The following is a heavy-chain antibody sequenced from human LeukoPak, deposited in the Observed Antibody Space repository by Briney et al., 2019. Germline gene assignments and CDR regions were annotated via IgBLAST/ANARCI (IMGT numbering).Heavy chain of an antibody. Sequence: PGGSLRLSCAASGFTSSSYAMHWARQAPGKGLEYVSAISSNGGSTYYANSVKGRFTISRDNSKNTLYLQMGSLRAEDMAVYYCARGASDSSGYYYFDYWGQGTLVTVSS. J-gene: IGHJ4*02. V-gene: IGHV3-64*01. D-gene: IGHD3-22*01. CDR2: ISSNGGST. CDR1: GFTSSSYA. CDR3: ARGASDSSGYYYFDY.